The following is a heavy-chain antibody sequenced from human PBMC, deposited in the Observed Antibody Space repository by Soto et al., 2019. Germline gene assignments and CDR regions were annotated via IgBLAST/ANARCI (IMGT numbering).Heavy chain of an antibody. CDR1: GGYISSSSYC. D-gene: IGHD6-6*01. Sequence: ASETLSVTCTVAGGYISSSSYCWGWIRQPPGKGLEWIGSIYYSGSTYYNPSLKSRVTISVDTSKNQFSLKLSSVTAADTAVYYCARGAPYSSSSPFDYWGQGTLVTVSS. V-gene: IGHV4-39*01. CDR2: IYYSGST. J-gene: IGHJ4*02. CDR3: ARGAPYSSSSPFDY.